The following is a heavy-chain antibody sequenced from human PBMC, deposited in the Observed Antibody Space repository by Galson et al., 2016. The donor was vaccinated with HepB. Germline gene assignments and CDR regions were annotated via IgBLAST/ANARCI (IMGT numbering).Heavy chain of an antibody. CDR3: ARDKERWVQYNYYFGMDV. Sequence: SVKVSCKASGYTFTTYGIIWVRQAPGQGPEWMGWISAYNGDTKYAQKFQGRVTMTTDTSTTTVYMEVSSLRSEHTAVYYCARDKERWVQYNYYFGMDVWGQGTTVTVPS. D-gene: IGHD5-24*01. CDR2: ISAYNGDT. CDR1: GYTFTTYG. V-gene: IGHV1-18*04. J-gene: IGHJ6*02.